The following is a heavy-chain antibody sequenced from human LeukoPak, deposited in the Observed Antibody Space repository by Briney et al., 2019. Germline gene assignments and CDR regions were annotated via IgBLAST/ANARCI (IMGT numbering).Heavy chain of an antibody. D-gene: IGHD2-2*01. CDR1: GFTFSDYY. CDR2: INRSGSTI. CDR3: ARDTYCSSTSCYRPNYYYYGMDV. V-gene: IGHV3-11*01. Sequence: PAGSLTLSCAVSGFTFSDYYLSWIRQPPGKGLEWVSYINRSGSTIYYADSVKGRFTISRDNAKNSLYLQMNSLRAEDTAVYYCARDTYCSSTSCYRPNYYYYGMDVWGQGTTVTVSS. J-gene: IGHJ6*02.